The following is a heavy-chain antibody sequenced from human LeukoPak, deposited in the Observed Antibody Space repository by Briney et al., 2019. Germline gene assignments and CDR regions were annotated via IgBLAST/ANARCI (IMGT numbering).Heavy chain of an antibody. CDR3: ARLGDKDVDIVATIEWGFDY. CDR2: ISSSGFTI. Sequence: GGSLRLSCATSGFTFSSYEMNWVRQAPGKGLEWVSYISSSGFTIYYADSVKGRFIISRDNARNSLFLQMNSLRAEDTAVYYCARLGDKDVDIVATIEWGFDYWGQGTLVTVSS. J-gene: IGHJ4*02. CDR1: GFTFSSYE. D-gene: IGHD5-12*01. V-gene: IGHV3-48*03.